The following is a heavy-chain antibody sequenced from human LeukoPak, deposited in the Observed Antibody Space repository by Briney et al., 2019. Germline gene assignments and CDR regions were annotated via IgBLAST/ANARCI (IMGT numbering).Heavy chain of an antibody. D-gene: IGHD3-22*01. CDR1: GFTVSSNY. J-gene: IGHJ4*02. V-gene: IGHV3-11*01. Sequence: GGSLRLSCAASGFTVSSNYMSWIRQAPGKGLEWVSYISSRGSTIYYADSVKGRFTISRDNAKNSLYLQMNSLRAEDTAVYYCASSLYYYDSSGYPYFDYWGQGTLVTVSS. CDR2: ISSRGSTI. CDR3: ASSLYYYDSSGYPYFDY.